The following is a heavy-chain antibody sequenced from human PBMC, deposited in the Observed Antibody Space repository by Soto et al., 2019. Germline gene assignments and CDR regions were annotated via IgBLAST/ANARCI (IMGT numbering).Heavy chain of an antibody. CDR2: FYYFGST. J-gene: IGHJ5*02. Sequence: QLQLQESGPGLVKPSQTLSLTCSVSGDSISSRVYYWGWIRQPPGKGLEWIGNFYYFGSTYYNPSLKRRVPISVDTSNNQLSLRLRSVTAADTAVYYCATSTMTSNWFDPWGQGTLVTVSS. D-gene: IGHD3-3*01. CDR3: ATSTMTSNWFDP. V-gene: IGHV4-39*01. CDR1: GDSISSRVYY.